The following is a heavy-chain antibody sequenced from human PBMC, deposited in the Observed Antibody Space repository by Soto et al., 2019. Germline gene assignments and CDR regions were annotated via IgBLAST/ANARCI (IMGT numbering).Heavy chain of an antibody. Sequence: QLQLQESGPGLVKPSETLSLTCTVSGGSISSSSNHWGWIRQPPGKGLEWIGNIYYSENTYYNPYLKSRVTISVATSKNQFSLRLTSVTAADTAVYYCATHPPYGPLDHWGQGTLVTVSS. J-gene: IGHJ4*02. CDR1: GGSISSSSNH. CDR2: IYYSENT. V-gene: IGHV4-39*01. D-gene: IGHD4-17*01. CDR3: ATHPPYGPLDH.